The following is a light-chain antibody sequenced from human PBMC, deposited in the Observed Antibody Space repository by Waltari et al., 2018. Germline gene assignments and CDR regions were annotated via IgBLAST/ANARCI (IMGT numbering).Light chain of an antibody. V-gene: IGKV3-20*01. Sequence: EIVLTQSPGTLSLSPGERATLSCRASQSLSNNYLAWYQQKPGQAPRLLIYPASSRTTGIPDRFGGSGSGTDFTLSISRVEPEDVAVYYCQQYYSPPLTFGQGTRLEI. CDR2: PAS. J-gene: IGKJ5*01. CDR3: QQYYSPPLT. CDR1: QSLSNNY.